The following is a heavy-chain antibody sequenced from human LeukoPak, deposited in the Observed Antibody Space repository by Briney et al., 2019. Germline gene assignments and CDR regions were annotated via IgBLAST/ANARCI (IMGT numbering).Heavy chain of an antibody. Sequence: ASVKVSCKTSGYTFTTYAISWVRQAPGQGLEWMGWISAYKGNTDYAQKFQGRVTMTTDTSTSTVYMELRSLRSDDTAIYYCARTCSGASCYVIYWGQGTLLTVSS. D-gene: IGHD2-15*01. J-gene: IGHJ4*02. CDR2: ISAYKGNT. V-gene: IGHV1-18*01. CDR3: ARTCSGASCYVIY. CDR1: GYTFTTYA.